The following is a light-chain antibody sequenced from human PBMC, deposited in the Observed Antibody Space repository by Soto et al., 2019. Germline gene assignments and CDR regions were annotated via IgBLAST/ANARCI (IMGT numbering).Light chain of an antibody. CDR1: QSVSSSY. Sequence: EIVLTQSPGTLSLSPGERATLSCRASQSVSSSYLAWYQQKTGQAPRILIYGASSRATGIPDRFSGSGSGTDCTLTISRLEPEDFAVYYCHQYGSSPWTFGQGTKVDIK. V-gene: IGKV3-20*01. CDR3: HQYGSSPWT. J-gene: IGKJ1*01. CDR2: GAS.